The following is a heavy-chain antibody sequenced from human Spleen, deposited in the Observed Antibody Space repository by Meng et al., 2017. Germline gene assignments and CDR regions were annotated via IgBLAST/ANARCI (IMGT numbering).Heavy chain of an antibody. D-gene: IGHD5-24*01. V-gene: IGHV3-23*01. J-gene: IGHJ2*01. CDR2: ISGSGGST. Sequence: GESLKISCAASGFTFSSYAMSWVRQAPGKGLEWVSAISGSGGSTYYADSVKGRFTISRDNSKNTLYLQMNSLRAEDTALDYCARGRGNYPYWYFDLWGRGTLVTVSS. CDR3: ARGRGNYPYWYFDL. CDR1: GFTFSSYA.